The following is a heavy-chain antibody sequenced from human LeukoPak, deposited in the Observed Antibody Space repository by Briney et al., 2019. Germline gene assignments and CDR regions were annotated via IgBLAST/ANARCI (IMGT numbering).Heavy chain of an antibody. D-gene: IGHD4-23*01. Sequence: SETLSLTCTVSGGSISSYYWSWIRQPPGKGLEWIGYISYSGSTNYNPSLKSRVTISKDTSKNQFSLKLSSVTAADTAVYYCASGSLTQTYYFDYWGQGTLVTVSS. J-gene: IGHJ4*02. V-gene: IGHV4-59*08. CDR3: ASGSLTQTYYFDY. CDR2: ISYSGST. CDR1: GGSISSYY.